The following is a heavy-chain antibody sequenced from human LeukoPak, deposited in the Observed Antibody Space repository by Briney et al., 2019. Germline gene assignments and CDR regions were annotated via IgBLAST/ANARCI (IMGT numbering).Heavy chain of an antibody. Sequence: PGGTLRLSCAASGFTFSNHGMNWVRQAPGKGLEWVSYISSSSSTIYYADSVKGRFTISRDNAKNSLYLQMNSLRAEDTAVYYCARVGYCSSTSCYRMDVWGKGTTVTVSS. CDR3: ARVGYCSSTSCYRMDV. V-gene: IGHV3-48*01. CDR2: ISSSSSTI. D-gene: IGHD2-2*02. J-gene: IGHJ6*04. CDR1: GFTFSNHG.